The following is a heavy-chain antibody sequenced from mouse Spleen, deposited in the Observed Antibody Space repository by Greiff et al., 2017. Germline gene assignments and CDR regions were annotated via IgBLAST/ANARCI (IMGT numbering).Heavy chain of an antibody. J-gene: IGHJ1*03. CDR3: APRGSYYYQGYFDV. CDR2: INPNNGGT. CDR1: GYTFTDYY. V-gene: IGHV1-26*01. Sequence: EVQLQQSGPELVKPGASVKISCKASGYTFTDYYMNWVKQSHGKSLEWIGDINPNNGGTSYNQKFKGKATLTVDKSSSTAYMELRSLTSEDSAVYYCAPRGSYYYQGYFDVWGTGTTVTVSS. D-gene: IGHD1-1*01.